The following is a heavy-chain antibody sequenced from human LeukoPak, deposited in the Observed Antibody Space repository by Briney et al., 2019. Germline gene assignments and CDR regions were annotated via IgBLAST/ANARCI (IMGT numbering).Heavy chain of an antibody. Sequence: GGSLRLSCAASGFTFRNYWMGWVRQAPGKGLERVSSIVSSSRSTFYAASVKGRFTISRDNARNSLYLQMNSLRAEDTAVYYCATYSGTYRDHWGQGTPVTVSS. D-gene: IGHD1-26*01. CDR2: IVSSSRST. CDR3: ATYSGTYRDH. V-gene: IGHV3-21*01. J-gene: IGHJ4*02. CDR1: GFTFRNYW.